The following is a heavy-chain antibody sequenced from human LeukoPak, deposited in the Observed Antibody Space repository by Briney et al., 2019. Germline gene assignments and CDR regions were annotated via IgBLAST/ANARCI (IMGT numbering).Heavy chain of an antibody. Sequence: PGGSLRLSCAASGFTFSDYYMSWIRQAPGKELEWVSYISSGGSTIDYADSVKGRFTIYRDNAKNSLYLQMNSLRAEDTAVYYCARDRGYGSATYPFDPWGQGTLVTVSS. CDR1: GFTFSDYY. J-gene: IGHJ5*02. CDR2: ISSGGSTI. D-gene: IGHD3-10*01. CDR3: ARDRGYGSATYPFDP. V-gene: IGHV3-11*04.